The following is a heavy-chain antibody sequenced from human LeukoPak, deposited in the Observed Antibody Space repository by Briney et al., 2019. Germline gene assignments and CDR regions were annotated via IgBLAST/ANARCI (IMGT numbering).Heavy chain of an antibody. Sequence: GGSLRLSCAASGFTFSSHAMHWVRQAPGKGLEWVAVISYDGSNKYYADSVKGRFTISRDNSKNTLYLQMNSLRAEDTAVYYCAKFTRTLVRGALVNWGQGTLVTVSS. CDR3: AKFTRTLVRGALVN. D-gene: IGHD3-10*01. CDR2: ISYDGSNK. J-gene: IGHJ4*02. V-gene: IGHV3-30*04. CDR1: GFTFSSHA.